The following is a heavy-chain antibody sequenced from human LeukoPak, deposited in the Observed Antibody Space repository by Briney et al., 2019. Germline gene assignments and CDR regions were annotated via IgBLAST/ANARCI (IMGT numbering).Heavy chain of an antibody. V-gene: IGHV3-23*01. Sequence: GSLRLSCAASGFTFSSYAMSWVRQAPGKGLEWVSAISGSGGSTYYADSVKGRFTISRDNSKNTLYLQMNSLRAEDTAVYYCAKDRDSYSSSWDLFDYWGQGTLITVSS. CDR3: AKDRDSYSSSWDLFDY. CDR1: GFTFSSYA. CDR2: ISGSGGST. D-gene: IGHD6-13*01. J-gene: IGHJ4*02.